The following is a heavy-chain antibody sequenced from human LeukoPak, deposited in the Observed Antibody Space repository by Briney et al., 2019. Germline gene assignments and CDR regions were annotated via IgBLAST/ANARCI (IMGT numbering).Heavy chain of an antibody. CDR3: AKDQSYDYYDSSGYQNWFDP. J-gene: IGHJ5*02. CDR2: LVVLVIR. V-gene: IGHV3-23*01. Sequence: PGGSLRLSCTASGFTFTSYAIAWVRQAPGRGWSASRLLVVLVIRHTTQTPWRAGSKNTVYLQMNSLRAEDTAVYYCAKDQSYDYYDSSGYQNWFDPWGQGTLVTVSS. D-gene: IGHD3-22*01. CDR1: GFTFTSYA.